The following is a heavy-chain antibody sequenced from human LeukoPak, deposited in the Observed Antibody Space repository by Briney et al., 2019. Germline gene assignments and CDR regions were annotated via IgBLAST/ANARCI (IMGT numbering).Heavy chain of an antibody. V-gene: IGHV1-69*04. Sequence: ASVKVSCKASGGTFSSYAISWVRQAPGQGLEWMGRIIPILGIANYAQKLQGRVTITADKSTSTAYMELSSLRSEDTAVYYCARIYSGYDRGDYWGQGTLVTVSS. D-gene: IGHD5-12*01. CDR1: GGTFSSYA. J-gene: IGHJ4*02. CDR2: IIPILGIA. CDR3: ARIYSGYDRGDY.